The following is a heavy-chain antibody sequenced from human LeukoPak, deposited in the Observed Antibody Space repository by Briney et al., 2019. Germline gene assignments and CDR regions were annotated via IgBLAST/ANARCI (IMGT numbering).Heavy chain of an antibody. J-gene: IGHJ4*02. Sequence: GGSLRLSCAASGFTFSSYSMNWVRQAPGKGLGWVSSISSSSSYIYYADSVKGRFTISRDNAKNSLYLQMNSLRAEDTAVYYCARDQGATDRSFDYWGQGTLVTVSS. CDR1: GFTFSSYS. CDR3: ARDQGATDRSFDY. CDR2: ISSSSSYI. D-gene: IGHD1-26*01. V-gene: IGHV3-21*01.